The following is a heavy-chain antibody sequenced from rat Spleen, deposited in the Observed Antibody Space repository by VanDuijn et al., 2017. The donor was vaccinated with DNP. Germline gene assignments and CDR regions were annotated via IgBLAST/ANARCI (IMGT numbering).Heavy chain of an antibody. J-gene: IGHJ2*01. CDR2: INTDGGST. D-gene: IGHD4-3*01. Sequence: EVQLVESGGGLVQPGRSLKLSCVASGFTFSSYWMFWVRQAPGKGLEWVASINTDGGSTYYPDSVKGRFTISRDNAKNTLYLQMNSLRSEDMATYYCVRWNSGHFDYWGQGVMVPVSS. CDR3: VRWNSGHFDY. CDR1: GFTFSSYW. V-gene: IGHV5-58*01.